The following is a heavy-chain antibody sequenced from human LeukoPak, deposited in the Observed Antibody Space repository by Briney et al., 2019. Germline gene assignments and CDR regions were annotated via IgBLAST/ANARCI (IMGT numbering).Heavy chain of an antibody. J-gene: IGHJ6*03. CDR1: GGSISSYD. D-gene: IGHD6-6*01. Sequence: SETLSLTCTVSGGSISSYDWSWIRQPAGKGLEWIGRIYTSGSTNYNPSLKSRVTMSVDTSKNQFSLKLSSVTAADTAVYYCARGGSSSAYYYYYMDVWGKGTTVTVSS. CDR2: IYTSGST. V-gene: IGHV4-4*07. CDR3: ARGGSSSAYYYYYMDV.